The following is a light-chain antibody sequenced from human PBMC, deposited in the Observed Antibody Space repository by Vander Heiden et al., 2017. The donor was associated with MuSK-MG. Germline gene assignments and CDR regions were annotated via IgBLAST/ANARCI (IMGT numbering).Light chain of an antibody. CDR1: QSVRSSY. CDR3: QYDANWRT. V-gene: IGKV3-20*01. Sequence: EIVLTQSPGTLSLSPGERSTISCRASQSVRSSYLDCYQQKPGQAPRLLIYGALSSATGIPDTLSRSGSGTDLTLTSIRRETADFAAYYGQYDANWRTFGQGTKVELK. CDR2: GAL. J-gene: IGKJ1*01.